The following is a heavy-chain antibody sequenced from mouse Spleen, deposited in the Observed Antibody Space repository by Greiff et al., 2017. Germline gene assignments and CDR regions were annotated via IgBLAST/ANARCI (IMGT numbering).Heavy chain of an antibody. CDR1: GFTFSDYG. D-gene: IGHD2-3*01. J-gene: IGHJ3*01. CDR3: ARGVIYDGYSAWFAY. CDR2: ISSGSSTI. V-gene: IGHV5-17*01. Sequence: EVKLVESGGGLVKPGGSLKLSCAASGFTFSDYGMHWVRQAPEKGLEWVAYISSGSSTIYYADTVKGRFTISRDNAKNTLFLQMTSLRSEDTAMYYCARGVIYDGYSAWFAYWGQGTLVTVSA.